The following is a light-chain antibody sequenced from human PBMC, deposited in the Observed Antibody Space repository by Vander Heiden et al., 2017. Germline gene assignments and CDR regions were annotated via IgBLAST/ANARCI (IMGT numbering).Light chain of an antibody. CDR3: QRYNNWPPYT. CDR2: GAS. Sequence: EIVMTQSPATLSVSPGERATLSCRASQSFSSNLAWYQQKPGQATRLLIYGASTRATGIPARFSGSGSGTEFTLTISSLQSEDFAVYYCQRYNNWPPYTFGQGTKLEIK. V-gene: IGKV3-15*01. J-gene: IGKJ2*01. CDR1: QSFSSN.